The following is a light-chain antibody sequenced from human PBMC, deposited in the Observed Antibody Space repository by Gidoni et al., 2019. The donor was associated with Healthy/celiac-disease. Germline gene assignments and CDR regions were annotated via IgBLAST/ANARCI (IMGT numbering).Light chain of an antibody. CDR2: DAS. CDR3: QQRSNWPPGIT. CDR1: QSVSSY. Sequence: EIVLTQSPATLSLSPGERATLSCRASQSVSSYLVWYQQKPGQAPRLLIYDASNRATGIPARFSGSGSGTDFTLTISSLEPEDFAVYYCQQRSNWPPGITFGQXTRLEIK. J-gene: IGKJ5*01. V-gene: IGKV3-11*01.